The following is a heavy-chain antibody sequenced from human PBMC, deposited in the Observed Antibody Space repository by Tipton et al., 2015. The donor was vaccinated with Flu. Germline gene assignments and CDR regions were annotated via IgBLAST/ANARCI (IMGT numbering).Heavy chain of an antibody. CDR1: DYSISSGYY. D-gene: IGHD2-2*01. CDR2: IFHTGNT. CDR3: VRDMPQGVVVIPPAKRFDF. J-gene: IGHJ4*02. Sequence: GLVKPSETLSLICAVSDYSISSGYYWGWIRQPPGKGLEWIGNIFHTGNTYYNPSLKSRVTISVDTSKNQFSLKLSSVTAADTAVYYCVRDMPQGVVVIPPAKRFDFWGQGTLVTVS. V-gene: IGHV4-38-2*02.